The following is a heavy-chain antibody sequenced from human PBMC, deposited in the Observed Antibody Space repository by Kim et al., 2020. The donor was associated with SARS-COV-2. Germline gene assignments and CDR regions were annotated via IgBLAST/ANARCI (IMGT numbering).Heavy chain of an antibody. D-gene: IGHD6-13*01. V-gene: IGHV3-23*01. J-gene: IGHJ6*02. CDR2: ISGSGGST. Sequence: GGSLRLSCAASGFTFSSYAMSWVRQAPGKGLEWVSAISGSGGSTYYADSVKGRFTISRDNSKNTLYLQMNSLRAEDTAVYYCGKHSSRAYNYGMDVWGQGTTVTVSS. CDR3: GKHSSRAYNYGMDV. CDR1: GFTFSSYA.